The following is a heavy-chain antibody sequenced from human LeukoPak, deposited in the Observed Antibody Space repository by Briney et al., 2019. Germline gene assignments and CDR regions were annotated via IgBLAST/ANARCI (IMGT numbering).Heavy chain of an antibody. CDR1: GYTFTTYG. J-gene: IGHJ4*02. CDR3: VRDYCSSTSCYFDY. Sequence: ASVKVSCKASGYTFTTYGISWVRQAPGQGLEWMGWISPYNANTNYAQKLQGRVTMTTDTSTSTAYMELRSLRSDDTAVYYCVRDYCSSTSCYFDYWGQGTLVTVSS. CDR2: ISPYNANT. V-gene: IGHV1-18*01. D-gene: IGHD2-2*01.